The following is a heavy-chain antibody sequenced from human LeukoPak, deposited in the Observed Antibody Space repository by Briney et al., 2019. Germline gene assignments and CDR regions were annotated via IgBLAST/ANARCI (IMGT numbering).Heavy chain of an antibody. Sequence: GGSLRLSCAASGFTFSIYWMSWVRQAPGKGLEWVANIKQDGSERYYVDSVKGRFTLSRDNAKNSLYLQMNSLRAEDTAVYYCARASLGSWFDYWGQGTLVTVSS. CDR1: GFTFSIYW. CDR3: ARASLGSWFDY. V-gene: IGHV3-7*03. J-gene: IGHJ4*02. D-gene: IGHD6-13*01. CDR2: IKQDGSER.